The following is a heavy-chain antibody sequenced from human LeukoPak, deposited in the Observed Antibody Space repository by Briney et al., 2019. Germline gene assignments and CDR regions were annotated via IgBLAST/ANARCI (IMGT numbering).Heavy chain of an antibody. CDR3: ARGRGAAAGPRYMDV. CDR2: INHSGST. J-gene: IGHJ6*03. Sequence: SETLSLTCAVYGGSFSGYYWSWIRQPPAKGLEWIGEINHSGSTNYNPSLKSRVTISVDTSKNQFSLKLSSVTAADTAVYYCARGRGAAAGPRYMDVWGKGTTVTVSS. CDR1: GGSFSGYY. V-gene: IGHV4-34*01. D-gene: IGHD6-13*01.